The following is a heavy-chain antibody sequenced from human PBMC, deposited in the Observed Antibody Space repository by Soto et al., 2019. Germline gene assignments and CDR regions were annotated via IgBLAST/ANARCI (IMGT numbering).Heavy chain of an antibody. D-gene: IGHD5-18*01. Sequence: VQLQQWGAGLLKPSETLSLTCAVYGGSFSGYYWSWIRQPPGKGLEWVANIKQDVGEKYYVDSVKGRFTISRDNAKNSLYLQMNSLRGDDTAVYYCVRDYRVSYGYGPFDYWGQGTLVTVSS. CDR2: IKQDVGEK. CDR3: VRDYRVSYGYGPFDY. V-gene: IGHV3-7*03. J-gene: IGHJ4*02. CDR1: GGSFSGYY.